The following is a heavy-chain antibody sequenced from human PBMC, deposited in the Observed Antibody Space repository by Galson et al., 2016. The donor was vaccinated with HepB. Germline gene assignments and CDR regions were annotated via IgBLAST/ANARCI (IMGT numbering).Heavy chain of an antibody. CDR2: IRGKTDGGAT. V-gene: IGHV3-15*07. J-gene: IGHJ4*02. D-gene: IGHD1-26*01. Sequence: SLRLSCAVSGLTFSDAWMNWVRQAPGKGLEWVCRIRGKTDGGATEYAAPVKGRFTISRDESANRLYLQMNGLKTEDTAVYYCTTDPQWGHWGQGTLVTVSS. CDR1: GLTFSDAW. CDR3: TTDPQWGH.